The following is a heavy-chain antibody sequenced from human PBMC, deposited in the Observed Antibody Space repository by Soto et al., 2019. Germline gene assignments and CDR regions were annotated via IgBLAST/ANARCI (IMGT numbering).Heavy chain of an antibody. Sequence: GGSLRLSCAASDFTITNAWMNWVRQAPGKGLEWVGRIKTKAEGGATDYAAPLKGRFTISRDDSRNTLFLQMNSLKTEDTAVYFCVRHGGRLFDYWGPGHLVTVSS. CDR1: DFTITNAW. CDR3: VRHGGRLFDY. D-gene: IGHD2-15*01. CDR2: IKTKAEGGAT. J-gene: IGHJ4*02. V-gene: IGHV3-15*07.